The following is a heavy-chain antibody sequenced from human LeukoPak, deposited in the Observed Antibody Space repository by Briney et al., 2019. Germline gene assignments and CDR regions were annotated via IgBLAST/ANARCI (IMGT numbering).Heavy chain of an antibody. V-gene: IGHV2-5*01. J-gene: IGHJ5*02. Sequence: SGPTLVKPTQTLTLTCTFSGFSLSTSGVGVGWIRQPPGKALEWLALIYWNDDKRYSPSLKSRLTITKDTSNNQVVLTMTNMDPVDTATYYCAHSITIFGVVIMGDWFDPWGQGTLVTVSS. CDR3: AHSITIFGVVIMGDWFDP. D-gene: IGHD3-3*01. CDR2: IYWNDDK. CDR1: GFSLSTSGVG.